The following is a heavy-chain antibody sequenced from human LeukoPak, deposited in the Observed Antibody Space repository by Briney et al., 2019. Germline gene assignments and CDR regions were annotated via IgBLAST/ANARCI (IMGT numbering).Heavy chain of an antibody. J-gene: IGHJ4*02. CDR1: GYTFTSYA. V-gene: IGHV7-4-1*02. CDR2: INTNIGNP. CDR3: ARGYTKDMTSVTHFDY. Sequence: ASVTVSCTASGYTFTSYAMNWVRQAAAQGLEWMGWINTNIGNPTYAQGFTGRFVFSLDTSVSTAYLETSSLKAEDTAVYYCARGYTKDMTSVTHFDYWGQGTLVTASS. D-gene: IGHD4-17*01.